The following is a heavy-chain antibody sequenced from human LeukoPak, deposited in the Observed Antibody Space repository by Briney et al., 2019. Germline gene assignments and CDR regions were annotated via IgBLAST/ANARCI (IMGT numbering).Heavy chain of an antibody. V-gene: IGHV4-59*01. D-gene: IGHD3-22*01. CDR2: IYYSGST. Sequence: PETLSLTCTVSGASISSYYWSWIRQPPGKGLEWIGYIYYSGSTNYNPALKSRVTISEDTSKNQISLKLSSVTAADTAVYYCARVRGYYDSSCYDYWGRGTLVTVSS. CDR3: ARVRGYYDSSCYDY. J-gene: IGHJ4*02. CDR1: GASISSYY.